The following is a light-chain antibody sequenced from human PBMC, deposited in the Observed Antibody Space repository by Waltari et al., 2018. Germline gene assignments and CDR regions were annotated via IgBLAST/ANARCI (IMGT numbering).Light chain of an antibody. CDR1: SRDGGAYKY. V-gene: IGLV2-23*02. CDR3: YSFAGYTTFYV. Sequence: QSALTQPASVSGSPGQSLAISCTGTSRDGGAYKYVSWYQQHPGKAPKVLIYDVSKRPSVISSRFSGSKAGNTASLTISGLQAEDEADYFCYSFAGYTTFYVFGSGTKVTFL. CDR2: DVS. J-gene: IGLJ1*01.